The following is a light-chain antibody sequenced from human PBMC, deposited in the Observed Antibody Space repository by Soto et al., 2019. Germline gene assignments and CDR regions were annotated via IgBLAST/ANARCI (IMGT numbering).Light chain of an antibody. V-gene: IGKV1-5*01. Sequence: IQMTQSPSTLSASVGDRVTITCRASQSISSWLAWYQQKPGKAPKLLIYDASSLESGVPSRFSGSGSGTEFTLTISSLQPDDFATYYCQQYNSYSPTFGQGTRLENK. J-gene: IGKJ5*01. CDR2: DAS. CDR3: QQYNSYSPT. CDR1: QSISSW.